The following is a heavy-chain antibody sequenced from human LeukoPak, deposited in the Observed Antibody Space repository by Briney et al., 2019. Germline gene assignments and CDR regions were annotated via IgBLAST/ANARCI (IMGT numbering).Heavy chain of an antibody. Sequence: GRSLRLSCAASGFTFSSYGMHWVRQAPGKGLEWVAVIWYDGSNKYYADSVKGRFTISRDNSKNTLYLQMNSLRAEDTAVYYCAKEYYYDSSGYYLDYWGQETLVTVSS. CDR2: IWYDGSNK. D-gene: IGHD3-22*01. J-gene: IGHJ4*02. CDR3: AKEYYYDSSGYYLDY. V-gene: IGHV3-33*06. CDR1: GFTFSSYG.